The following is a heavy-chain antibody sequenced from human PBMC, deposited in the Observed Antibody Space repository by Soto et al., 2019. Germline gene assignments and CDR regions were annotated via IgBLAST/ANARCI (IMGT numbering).Heavy chain of an antibody. Sequence: PSETQSLTCNVSGGSISSGGDYWTWIRQHPGKGPEWIGNIHHSGSTYYNPSLKSRVTISVDTSKNQFSLKLSSVTAADTAVYYCARREGYYYYGMDVWGQGTTVTVSS. J-gene: IGHJ6*02. V-gene: IGHV4-39*01. D-gene: IGHD1-26*01. CDR1: GGSISSGGDY. CDR2: IHHSGST. CDR3: ARREGYYYYGMDV.